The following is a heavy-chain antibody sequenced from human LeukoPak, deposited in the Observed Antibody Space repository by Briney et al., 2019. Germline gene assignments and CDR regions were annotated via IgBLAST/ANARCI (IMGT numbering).Heavy chain of an antibody. J-gene: IGHJ5*02. CDR1: GFTFSSYG. V-gene: IGHV3-33*06. CDR3: AKESSSSFDP. CDR2: IWYDGSNK. D-gene: IGHD6-6*01. Sequence: GRSLRLSCAASGFTFSSYGMHWVRQAPGKGLEWVAVIWYDGSNKYYADSVKGRFTISRDNSKNTLYLQMNSLRAEDTAVYYCAKESSSSFDPWGRGTLVTVSS.